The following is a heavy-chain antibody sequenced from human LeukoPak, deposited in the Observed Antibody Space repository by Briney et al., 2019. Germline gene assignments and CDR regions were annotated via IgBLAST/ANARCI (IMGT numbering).Heavy chain of an antibody. V-gene: IGHV3-23*01. CDR3: AKRPYYYDSSGYYQDFDS. CDR1: GFTFSSYG. J-gene: IGHJ4*02. Sequence: PGGSLRLSCAASGFTFSSYGMSWVRQAPGKGLQWVSDIGGSVDSTYYADRTYYEDSVKGRFTISRDNSKNTLYLQMNSLRAEDTAVYYCAKRPYYYDSSGYYQDFDSWGQGTLVTVSS. D-gene: IGHD3-22*01. CDR2: IGGSVDST.